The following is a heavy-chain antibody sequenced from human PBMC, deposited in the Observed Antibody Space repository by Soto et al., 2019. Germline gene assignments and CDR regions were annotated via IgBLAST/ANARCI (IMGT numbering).Heavy chain of an antibody. CDR1: GYTFTGYY. CDR2: INPNSGGT. D-gene: IGHD6-13*01. Sequence: ASVKVSCKASGYTFTGYYMHWVRQAPGQGLEWMGWINPNSGGTNYAQKFQGRVTMTRDTSISTAYMELSRLRSDDTAVYYCARDPYSSSWYSSYYYYGMDVWGQWTTVTVSS. V-gene: IGHV1-2*02. CDR3: ARDPYSSSWYSSYYYYGMDV. J-gene: IGHJ6*02.